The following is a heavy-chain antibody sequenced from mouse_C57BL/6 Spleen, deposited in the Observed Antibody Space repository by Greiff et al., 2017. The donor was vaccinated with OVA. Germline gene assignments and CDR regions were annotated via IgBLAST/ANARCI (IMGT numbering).Heavy chain of an antibody. CDR3: ALDSSGYLYAMDY. D-gene: IGHD3-2*02. Sequence: LQQPGAELVRPGSSVKLSCKASGYTFTSYWMHWVKQRPIQGLEWIGNIDPSDSETHYNQKFKDKATLTVDKSSSTAYMQLSSLTSEDSAVYYCALDSSGYLYAMDYWGQGTSVTVSS. V-gene: IGHV1-52*01. CDR2: IDPSDSET. J-gene: IGHJ4*01. CDR1: GYTFTSYW.